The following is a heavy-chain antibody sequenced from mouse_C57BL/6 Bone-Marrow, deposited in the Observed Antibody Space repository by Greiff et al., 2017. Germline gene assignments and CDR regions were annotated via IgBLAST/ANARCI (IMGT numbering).Heavy chain of an antibody. CDR1: GFTFSSYT. CDR3: ARLRRYFDY. J-gene: IGHJ2*01. V-gene: IGHV5-9*01. D-gene: IGHD2-12*01. CDR2: ISGGGGNT. Sequence: EVQRVESGGGLVKPGGSLKLSCAASGFTFSSYTMSWVRQTPEKRLEWVATISGGGGNTYYPDSVKGRFTISRDNAKNTLYLQMSSLRSEDTALYYCARLRRYFDYWGQGTTLTVSS.